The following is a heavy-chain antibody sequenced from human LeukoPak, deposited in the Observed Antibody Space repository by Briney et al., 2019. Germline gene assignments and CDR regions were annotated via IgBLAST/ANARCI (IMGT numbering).Heavy chain of an antibody. V-gene: IGHV3-7*01. J-gene: IGHJ4*02. CDR2: IKQDGTEK. D-gene: IGHD6-13*01. CDR1: GFTFSNYW. Sequence: RGSLRLSCAASGFTFSNYWMTWVRQAPGKGLEWVANIKQDGTEKYSVDSVKGRFTISRDNAKNSLDLQMNSLRVEDTAVYYCARMSTSSWFVCDNWGQGTLVTVSS. CDR3: ARMSTSSWFVCDN.